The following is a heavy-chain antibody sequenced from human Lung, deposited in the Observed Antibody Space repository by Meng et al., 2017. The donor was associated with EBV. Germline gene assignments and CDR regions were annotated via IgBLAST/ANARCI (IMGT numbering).Heavy chain of an antibody. D-gene: IGHD6-13*01. V-gene: IGHV4-4*02. CDR3: ARARSIAAAVIDY. CDR2: IYHSGST. Sequence: VQLQASGPGLVKPSGTLSPTCVVAGGSISRSNWWSWVRQPPGKGLEWIGEIYHSGSTNYNPSLKSRVTISVDKSKNQFSLKLSSVTAADTAVYYCARARSIAAAVIDYWGQGTLVTVSS. CDR1: GGSISRSNW. J-gene: IGHJ4*02.